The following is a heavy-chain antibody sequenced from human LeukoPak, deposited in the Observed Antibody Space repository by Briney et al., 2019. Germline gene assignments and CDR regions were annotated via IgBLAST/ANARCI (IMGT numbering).Heavy chain of an antibody. CDR1: GFIFSSYA. J-gene: IGHJ4*02. D-gene: IGHD3-22*01. V-gene: IGHV3-23*01. CDR2: IGGSGGGT. CDR3: AKDYYDSSGYYYGGTDY. Sequence: GGSLRLSCAASGFIFSSYAMSWVRQAPGKGLEWVSAIGGSGGGTYYADSVKGRFTISRDNSKNTLFLQMNSLRAEDTAVYYCAKDYYDSSGYYYGGTDYWGQGTLVTVSS.